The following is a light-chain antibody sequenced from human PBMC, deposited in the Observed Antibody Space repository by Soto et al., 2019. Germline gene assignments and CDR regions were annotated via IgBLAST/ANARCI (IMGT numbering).Light chain of an antibody. V-gene: IGKV1-27*01. J-gene: IGKJ4*01. CDR2: VAS. CDR1: QDISNY. Sequence: DIQMTHSPSSLSSSVRDRVTITCRASQDISNYLAWYQQKPGKVPKLLIYVASSLQSGVPSRFSGSGSGTDFTLTISSLQPEDVATYYCQEYKNAPLTFGGGTKVDI. CDR3: QEYKNAPLT.